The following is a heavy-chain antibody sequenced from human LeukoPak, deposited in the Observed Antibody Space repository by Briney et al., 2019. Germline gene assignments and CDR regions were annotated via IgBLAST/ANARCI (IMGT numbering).Heavy chain of an antibody. J-gene: IGHJ4*02. Sequence: GGSLRLSCAASGFTFSNYWMHWVRQAPGMGLVWVSRIDSAGNSATYADSVKGRFTLSRDNSKNTLYLQMNSLRAEDTAVYYCARVQVIGYYFDYWGQGTLVTVSS. CDR3: ARVQVIGYYFDY. CDR1: GFTFSNYW. CDR2: IDSAGNSA. D-gene: IGHD2/OR15-2a*01. V-gene: IGHV3-74*03.